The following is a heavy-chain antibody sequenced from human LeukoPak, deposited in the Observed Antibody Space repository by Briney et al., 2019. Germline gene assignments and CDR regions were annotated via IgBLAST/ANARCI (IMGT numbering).Heavy chain of an antibody. CDR2: MNPNSGNT. D-gene: IGHD1-7*01. V-gene: IGHV1-8*01. Sequence: GASVKASCKASGYTFTSYDINWVRQATGQGLEWMGWMNPNSGNTGYAQKFQGRVTMTRNTSISTAYMELSSLRSEDTAVYYCARGQTGTTDWDWFDPWGQGTLVTVSS. CDR1: GYTFTSYD. J-gene: IGHJ5*02. CDR3: ARGQTGTTDWDWFDP.